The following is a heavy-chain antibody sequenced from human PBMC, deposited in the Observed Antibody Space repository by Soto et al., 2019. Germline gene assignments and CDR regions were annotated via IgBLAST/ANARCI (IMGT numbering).Heavy chain of an antibody. J-gene: IGHJ4*02. Sequence: EALSVTCPVSNASLSSNYWSWIRQSPGKGLEWIGNIYYSGSTNYNPSLKSRVTMSVDTSKNQFTLKLSSVTAADTGVYFCARSFMVPVDFFDYWGQGTLVTVYS. V-gene: IGHV4-59*01. D-gene: IGHD3-10*01. CDR3: ARSFMVPVDFFDY. CDR1: NASLSSNY. CDR2: IYYSGST.